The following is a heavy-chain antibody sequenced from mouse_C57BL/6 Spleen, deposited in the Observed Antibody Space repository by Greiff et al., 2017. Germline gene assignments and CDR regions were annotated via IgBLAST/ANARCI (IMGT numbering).Heavy chain of an antibody. V-gene: IGHV1-80*01. CDR2: IYPGDGDT. J-gene: IGHJ4*01. Sequence: QVQLQQSGAELVKPGASVKISCKASGYAFSSYWMNWVKQRPGKGLEWIGQIYPGDGDTNYNGKFKGKATLTADKSSSTAYMQLSSLTSEDSAVYCCAREDYCGSNPFYAMDYWGQGTSVTVSS. CDR3: AREDYCGSNPFYAMDY. CDR1: GYAFSSYW. D-gene: IGHD1-1*01.